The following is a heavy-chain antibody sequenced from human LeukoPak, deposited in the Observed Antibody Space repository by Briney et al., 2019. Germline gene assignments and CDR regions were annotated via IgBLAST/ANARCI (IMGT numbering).Heavy chain of an antibody. CDR1: GYSFTSYW. D-gene: IGHD6-19*01. Sequence: GESLKTSCKGSGYSFTSYWISWVRQMPGKGLEWMGRIDPSDSYTNYSPSFQGHVTISADKSISTAYLQWSSLKASDTAMYYCARRVAVAGPTDYWGQGTLVTVSS. CDR2: IDPSDSYT. J-gene: IGHJ4*02. V-gene: IGHV5-10-1*01. CDR3: ARRVAVAGPTDY.